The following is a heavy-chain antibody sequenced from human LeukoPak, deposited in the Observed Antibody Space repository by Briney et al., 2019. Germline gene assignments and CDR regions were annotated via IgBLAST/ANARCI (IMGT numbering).Heavy chain of an antibody. CDR2: ITSGGGT. D-gene: IGHD4-17*01. V-gene: IGHV3-23*01. Sequence: GGSLRLSCAGSGFTFNNYAMTWVRQAPERGLEWVSSITSGGGTNYADSVKGRFTISRDNSRNTLYLQMNGLRAEDTAVYFCGRDPNGDYVGAFETWGQGTKVTVSS. J-gene: IGHJ3*02. CDR3: GRDPNGDYVGAFET. CDR1: GFTFNNYA.